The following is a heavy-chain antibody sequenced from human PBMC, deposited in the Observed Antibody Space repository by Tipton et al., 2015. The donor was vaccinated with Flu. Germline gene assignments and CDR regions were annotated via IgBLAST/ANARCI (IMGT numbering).Heavy chain of an antibody. V-gene: IGHV4-34*01. Sequence: TLSLTCAVYGGSYSGYYWSWIRQPPGKGLEWIGEINHSGTTNYNPSLKSRVTISVDTSKNQFSLKVNSVTAADTAVYYCARGAGYLWEMEYGGQGTLVTVSS. J-gene: IGHJ4*02. CDR2: INHSGTT. D-gene: IGHD3-16*01. CDR1: GGSYSGYY. CDR3: ARGAGYLWEMEY.